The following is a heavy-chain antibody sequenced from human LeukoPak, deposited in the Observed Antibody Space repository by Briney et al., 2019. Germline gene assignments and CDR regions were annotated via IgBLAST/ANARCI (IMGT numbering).Heavy chain of an antibody. J-gene: IGHJ4*02. CDR1: GGSISSYY. CDR3: ARYGLAGYYFDY. Sequence: SSETLSLTCTVSGGSISSYYWSWLRQPPGKGLEWIGFIYYSGSTNYNPSLKSRVTISVDTSKNQFSLKLSSVTAADTAVYYCARYGLAGYYFDYWGQGTLVTVSS. D-gene: IGHD3-16*01. CDR2: IYYSGST. V-gene: IGHV4-59*01.